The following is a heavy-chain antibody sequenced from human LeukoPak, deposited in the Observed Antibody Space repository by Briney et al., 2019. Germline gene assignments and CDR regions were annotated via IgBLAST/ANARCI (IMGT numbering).Heavy chain of an antibody. CDR1: GFTFSSYW. CDR2: ISGDGGST. CDR3: AKEPTYYYGSGPDY. Sequence: PGGSLRLSCAASGFTFSSYWMHWVRQAPGKGLEWVSLISGDGGSTYYADSVKGRFTISRDNSKNSLYLQMNSLRTEDTALYYCAKEPTYYYGSGPDYWGQGTLVTVSS. J-gene: IGHJ4*02. V-gene: IGHV3-43*02. D-gene: IGHD3-10*01.